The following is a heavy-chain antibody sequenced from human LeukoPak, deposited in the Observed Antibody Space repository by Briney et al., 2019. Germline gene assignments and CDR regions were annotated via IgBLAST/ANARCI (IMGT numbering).Heavy chain of an antibody. CDR1: GFTFISYW. V-gene: IGHV3-7*04. CDR3: ARGSCGSYLGAFDI. J-gene: IGHJ3*02. Sequence: GGSLRLSCAASGFTFISYWMTWVRQAPGKGLEWVANIKQDGSEIYYVDSVKGRFTISRDKAKNSLYLQMNSLRAEDTAVYYCARGSCGSYLGAFDIWGQGTMVTVSS. D-gene: IGHD3-22*01. CDR2: IKQDGSEI.